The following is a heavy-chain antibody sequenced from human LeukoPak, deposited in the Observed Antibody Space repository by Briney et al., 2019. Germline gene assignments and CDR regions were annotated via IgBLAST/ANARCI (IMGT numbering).Heavy chain of an antibody. D-gene: IGHD3-3*01. CDR3: ARLPIWSGYYTGDY. Sequence: SETLSLTCAVYGGSFSGYYWSWIRQPPGKGLEWIGEINHSGSTNYNPSLKSRVTISVDTSKNQFSLKLSSVTAADTAVYYCARLPIWSGYYTGDYWGQGTLVTVSS. CDR2: INHSGST. J-gene: IGHJ4*02. CDR1: GGSFSGYY. V-gene: IGHV4-34*01.